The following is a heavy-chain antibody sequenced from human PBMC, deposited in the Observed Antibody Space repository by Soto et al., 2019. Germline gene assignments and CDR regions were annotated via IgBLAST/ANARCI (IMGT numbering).Heavy chain of an antibody. CDR3: ATPGSGATLDYFDY. CDR2: FDPDDGET. J-gene: IGHJ4*02. V-gene: IGHV1-24*01. Sequence: GASVKVSCKVSGYTLTELSMHWVRQAPGKGLEWMGFFDPDDGETFFAQKFQGRVTLTEDTSSDTAYMELSSLRSEDTAVYFCATPGSGATLDYFDYWGQGTLVTVSS. CDR1: GYTLTELS. D-gene: IGHD1-1*01.